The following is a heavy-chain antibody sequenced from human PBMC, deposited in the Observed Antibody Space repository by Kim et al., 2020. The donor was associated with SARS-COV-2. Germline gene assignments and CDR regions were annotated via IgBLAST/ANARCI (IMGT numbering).Heavy chain of an antibody. D-gene: IGHD3-10*01. CDR3: AKEPELLWFGELLYPDY. CDR2: ISYDGSNK. V-gene: IGHV3-30*18. CDR1: GFTFSSYG. Sequence: GGSLRLSCAASGFTFSSYGMHWVRQAPGKGLEWVAVISYDGSNKYYADSVKGRFTISRDNSKNTLYLQMNSLRAEDTAVYYCAKEPELLWFGELLYPDY. J-gene: IGHJ4*01.